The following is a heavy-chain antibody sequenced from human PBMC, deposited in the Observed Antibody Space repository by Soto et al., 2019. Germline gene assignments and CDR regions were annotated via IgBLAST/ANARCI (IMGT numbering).Heavy chain of an antibody. J-gene: IGHJ4*02. V-gene: IGHV1-3*01. Sequence: ASXKVSCKASGYTFTSYAMHCVRQSPGQRLEWMGWINAGNGNTKYSQKFQGRVTITRDTSASTAYMELSSLRSEDKAVYYCARDSRMVVVVPAAPDDYWGQGTLVTVSS. CDR2: INAGNGNT. CDR3: ARDSRMVVVVPAAPDDY. D-gene: IGHD2-2*01. CDR1: GYTFTSYA.